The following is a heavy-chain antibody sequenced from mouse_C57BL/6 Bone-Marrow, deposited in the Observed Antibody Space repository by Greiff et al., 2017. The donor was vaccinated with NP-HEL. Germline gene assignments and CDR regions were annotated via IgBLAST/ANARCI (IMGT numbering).Heavy chain of an antibody. Sequence: VQLQQSGAELARPGASVKLSCKASGYTFTSYGISWVKQRTGQGLEWIGEIYPRSGNTYYNEKFKSKATLTADKSSSTAYMELRSLTSEDSAVYFCARNIYYGILFDYWGQGTTLTVSS. CDR3: ARNIYYGILFDY. J-gene: IGHJ2*01. V-gene: IGHV1-81*01. CDR2: IYPRSGNT. D-gene: IGHD2-1*01. CDR1: GYTFTSYG.